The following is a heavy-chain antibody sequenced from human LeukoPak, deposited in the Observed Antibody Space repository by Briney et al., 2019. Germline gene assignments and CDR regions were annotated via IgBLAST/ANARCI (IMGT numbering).Heavy chain of an antibody. CDR1: GFTFSSYG. CDR2: IRYDGSNK. Sequence: PGGSLRLSCAASGFTFSSYGMHWVRQAPGKGLEWVAFIRYDGSNKYYADSVKGRFTISRDNSKNTLYLQMNSLRAEDTAVYYCAKDRGYYDSSGSYYFDYWGQGTLVTVSS. J-gene: IGHJ4*02. CDR3: AKDRGYYDSSGSYYFDY. D-gene: IGHD3-22*01. V-gene: IGHV3-30*02.